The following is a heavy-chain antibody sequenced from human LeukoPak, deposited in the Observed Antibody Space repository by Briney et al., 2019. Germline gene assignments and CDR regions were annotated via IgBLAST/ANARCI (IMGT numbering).Heavy chain of an antibody. CDR2: IYHSGST. V-gene: IGHV4-4*02. Sequence: SGTLSLTCAVSGGSISSSNWWSWVRQPPEKGLEWIGEIYHSGSTNYNPSLKSRVTISVDKSKNQLSLKLSSVTAADTAVYYCARAVGTDGYNLWVYWGQGTLVTVSS. CDR3: ARAVGTDGYNLWVY. J-gene: IGHJ4*02. D-gene: IGHD5-24*01. CDR1: GGSISSSNW.